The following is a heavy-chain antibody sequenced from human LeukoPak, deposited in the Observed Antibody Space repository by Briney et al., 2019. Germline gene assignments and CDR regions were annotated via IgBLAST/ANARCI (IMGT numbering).Heavy chain of an antibody. CDR1: GQTFTGYY. CDR2: INPNSGGT. D-gene: IGHD3-22*01. J-gene: IGHJ4*02. V-gene: IGHV1-2*02. CDR3: ARDLWNYYDSSGYYYFDY. Sequence: ASVKVSCKASGQTFTGYYIHWVRQAPGQGLEWMGWINPNSGGTNYAQKFQGRVTMTRDTSISTAYMELSRLRSDDTAVYYCARDLWNYYDSSGYYYFDYWGQGTLVTVSS.